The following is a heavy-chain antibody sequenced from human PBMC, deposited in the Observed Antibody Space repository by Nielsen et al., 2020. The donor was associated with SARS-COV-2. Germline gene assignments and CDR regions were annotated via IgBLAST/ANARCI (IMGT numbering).Heavy chain of an antibody. J-gene: IGHJ4*02. V-gene: IGHV3-20*01. D-gene: IGHD3-22*01. CDR2: INWNGGST. CDR1: GFTFDDYG. CDR3: ARLPGGYDSSGYPDY. Sequence: GGSLRLSCAASGFTFDDYGMSWVRQAPGKGLERVSGINWNGGSTGYADSVKGRFTISRDNAKNSLYLQMNSLRAEDTALYHCARLPGGYDSSGYPDYWGQGTLVTVSS.